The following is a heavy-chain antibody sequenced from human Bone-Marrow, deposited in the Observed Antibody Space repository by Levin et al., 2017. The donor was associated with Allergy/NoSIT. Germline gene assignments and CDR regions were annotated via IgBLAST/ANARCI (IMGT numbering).Heavy chain of an antibody. J-gene: IGHJ4*02. CDR2: INYRGTT. CDR3: ARRFSLLDF. Sequence: GSLRLSCAVYGDSFGGYYWNWIRQPPGKGLEWIGEINYRGTTNYNASLASRISMSVDVSKSHFSLNLSSVTASDTAIYYCARRFSLLDFWGQGALVTVSS. CDR1: GDSFGGYY. V-gene: IGHV4-34*01.